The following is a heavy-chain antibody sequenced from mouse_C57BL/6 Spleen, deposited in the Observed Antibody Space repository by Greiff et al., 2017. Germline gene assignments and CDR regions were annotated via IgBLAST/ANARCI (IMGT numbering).Heavy chain of an antibody. J-gene: IGHJ1*03. CDR3: ASPHYCGSSPWYFDV. V-gene: IGHV1-22*01. Sequence: VQLQQSGPELVKPGASVKMSCKASGYTFTDYNMHWVKQSHGKSLEWIGYINPNNGGTSYNQKFKGKATLTVNKSSSTAYMELRSLTSEDSAVYYCASPHYCGSSPWYFDVWGTGTTVTVSS. D-gene: IGHD1-1*01. CDR2: INPNNGGT. CDR1: GYTFTDYN.